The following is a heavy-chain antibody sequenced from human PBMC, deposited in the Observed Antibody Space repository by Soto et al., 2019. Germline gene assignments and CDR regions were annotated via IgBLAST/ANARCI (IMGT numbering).Heavy chain of an antibody. CDR3: AKVSSDRGYYYFAMDV. J-gene: IGHJ6*02. CDR2: ISHGGNEK. V-gene: IGHV3-30*18. CDR1: GFIFSSYA. Sequence: QVQLLESGGGVVQPGRSLRLSCAASGFIFSSYAMRWVRQAPGKGLEWVAVISHGGNEKYYADSVEGRFTISRDNSKNMVYLQMNGLRPEDTAVYYCAKVSSDRGYYYFAMDVWGQGTTVTVSS. D-gene: IGHD3-10*01.